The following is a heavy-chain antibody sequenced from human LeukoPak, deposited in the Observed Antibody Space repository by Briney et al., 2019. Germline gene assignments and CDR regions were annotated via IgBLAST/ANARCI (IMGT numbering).Heavy chain of an antibody. Sequence: GASVKVSCKASGYTFSSYGITWVRQAPGQGLEWMGWISAYNGNTNYAQKLQGRVTMTTDTSTSTAYMELRSLRSDDTAVYYCARGRYNWNFSWFDPWGQGTLVTVSS. D-gene: IGHD1-1*01. CDR3: ARGRYNWNFSWFDP. J-gene: IGHJ5*02. V-gene: IGHV1-18*01. CDR1: GYTFSSYG. CDR2: ISAYNGNT.